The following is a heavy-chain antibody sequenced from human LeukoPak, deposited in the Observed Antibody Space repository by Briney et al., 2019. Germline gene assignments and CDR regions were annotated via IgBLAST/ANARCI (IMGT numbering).Heavy chain of an antibody. V-gene: IGHV3-13*01. D-gene: IGHD5-24*01. CDR2: IGTAGET. CDR3: ARGSAIGLDY. Sequence: GGSLRHSCAASGLTFSSSDIHWVRQSTGKGLEWVSSIGTAGETFYAGSVKGRFTISRENAKNSVYLQMNSLRSGDAAVYYCARGSAIGLDYWGQGTLVTVSS. J-gene: IGHJ4*02. CDR1: GLTFSSSD.